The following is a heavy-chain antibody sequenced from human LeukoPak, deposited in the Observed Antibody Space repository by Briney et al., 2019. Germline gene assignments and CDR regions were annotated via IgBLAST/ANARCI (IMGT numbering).Heavy chain of an antibody. CDR3: ARRPIATSYFDY. V-gene: IGHV4-4*07. J-gene: IGHJ4*02. D-gene: IGHD6-13*01. CDR1: GGSISSYY. Sequence: SETLSLTCTVSGGSISSYYWTWIRQPAGKGLEWIGRFYTSGSTKYNPSLKSRVTMSVDTSKNQFSLNLSSVTAADTAVYYCARRPIATSYFDYWGQGTLVTVSS. CDR2: FYTSGST.